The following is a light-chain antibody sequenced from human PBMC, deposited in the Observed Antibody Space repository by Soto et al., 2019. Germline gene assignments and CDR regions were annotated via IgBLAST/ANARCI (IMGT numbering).Light chain of an antibody. V-gene: IGKV3-15*01. CDR2: GAS. J-gene: IGKJ1*01. CDR3: QKHNNWPPWT. CDR1: QSVSSD. Sequence: EIVMPQSQATLSVSPGDSETLSRRASQSVSSDLAWYEQKPGQAPRLLIYGASTRATGIPARFSGSGSGTEFTLTISSLQSEDFAIYYCQKHNNWPPWTVGQGTKVDIK.